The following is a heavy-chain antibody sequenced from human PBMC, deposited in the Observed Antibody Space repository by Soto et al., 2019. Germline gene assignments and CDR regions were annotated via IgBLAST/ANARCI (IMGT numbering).Heavy chain of an antibody. CDR2: IKQDGSGK. CDR1: GFTFSSYW. Sequence: PGGSLRLSCAASGFTFSSYWMSWVRQAPGKGLEWVANIKQDGSGKYYVDSVKGRCTISRDNAKNSMYLQMNSLRAEDTAVYYCARDGKLVLNYFDYWGQGTLVTVSS. CDR3: ARDGKLVLNYFDY. D-gene: IGHD6-13*01. V-gene: IGHV3-7*01. J-gene: IGHJ4*02.